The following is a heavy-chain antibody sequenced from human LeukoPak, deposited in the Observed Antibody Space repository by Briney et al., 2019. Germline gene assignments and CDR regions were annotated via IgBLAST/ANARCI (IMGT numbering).Heavy chain of an antibody. D-gene: IGHD5-12*01. V-gene: IGHV3-72*01. J-gene: IGHJ4*02. CDR2: SRNEANSYST. CDR1: GFILSDHY. Sequence: GGSLRLSCAASGFILSDHYMDWVRQTPGRGLEWIARSRNEANSYSTIYAASVRGRFFISRDDSQKSLYLQMNSLKVEDTAVYYCTRLSGSYSFDYWGQGALVTVSS. CDR3: TRLSGSYSFDY.